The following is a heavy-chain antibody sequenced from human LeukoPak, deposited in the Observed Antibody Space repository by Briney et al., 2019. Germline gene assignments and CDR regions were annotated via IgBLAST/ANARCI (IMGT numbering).Heavy chain of an antibody. CDR2: ISAYNGNT. D-gene: IGHD3-22*01. V-gene: IGHV1-18*01. CDR3: ARGNNYYDSSGYQNY. Sequence: ASVKVSCKASGYTFTSYGISWVRQAPGQGLEWMGWISAYNGNTNYAQMLQGRVTMTTDTSTSTAYMELRSLRSDDTAVYYCARGNNYYDSSGYQNYWGQGTLVTVSS. J-gene: IGHJ4*02. CDR1: GYTFTSYG.